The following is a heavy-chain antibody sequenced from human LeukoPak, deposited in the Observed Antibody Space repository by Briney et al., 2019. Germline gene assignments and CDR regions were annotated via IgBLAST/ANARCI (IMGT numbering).Heavy chain of an antibody. CDR3: AKSSHIGRPGGFDF. Sequence: PGGSLRLSCAASGFTFSDYAMSWVRQAPGKGLEWVSAIDNTGGLTSYPDPVKGRFTISRDNSENTLYLQMNSLRAEDTAVYYCAKSSHIGRPGGFDFWGQGTLVTVSS. V-gene: IGHV3-23*01. D-gene: IGHD2-8*02. CDR1: GFTFSDYA. J-gene: IGHJ4*02. CDR2: IDNTGGLT.